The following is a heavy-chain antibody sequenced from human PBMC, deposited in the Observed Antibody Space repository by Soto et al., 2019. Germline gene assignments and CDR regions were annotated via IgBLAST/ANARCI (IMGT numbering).Heavy chain of an antibody. CDR3: ASGAARPSYYYYGMDV. CDR2: IIPIFGTA. D-gene: IGHD6-6*01. Sequence: QVQLVQSGAEVKKPGSSVKVSCKASGGTFSSYAISWVRQAPGQGLEWMGGIIPIFGTANYAQKFQGRVTITADESTSTAYMELSSLRSEDTAVYYCASGAARPSYYYYGMDVWGQGTKVTVSS. V-gene: IGHV1-69*01. J-gene: IGHJ6*02. CDR1: GGTFSSYA.